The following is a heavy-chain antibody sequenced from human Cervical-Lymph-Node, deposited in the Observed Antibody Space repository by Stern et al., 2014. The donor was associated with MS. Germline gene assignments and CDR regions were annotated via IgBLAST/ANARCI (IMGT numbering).Heavy chain of an antibody. Sequence: EVQLVESGGGLVQPGRSLRLSCAASGFTFDAYAMHWVRQAPGKGLEWVSGITWNSGSIGYADSVKGRFTIYRDNAKNSLYLQMNSLRAEDTALYYCAKDLLRVWFGALSGMDVWGQGTAVTVSS. CDR3: AKDLLRVWFGALSGMDV. CDR2: ITWNSGSI. CDR1: GFTFDAYA. J-gene: IGHJ6*02. D-gene: IGHD3-10*01. V-gene: IGHV3-9*01.